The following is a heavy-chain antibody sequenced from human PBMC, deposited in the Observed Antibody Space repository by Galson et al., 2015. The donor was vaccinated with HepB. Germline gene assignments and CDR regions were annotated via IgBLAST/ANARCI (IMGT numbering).Heavy chain of an antibody. V-gene: IGHV3-23*01. CDR1: GITFSSYA. Sequence: SLRLSCAASGITFSSYAMSWVRQAPGKGLEWVSGIIGSGGTTYYADSVKGRFTISRDNSKSTLFLQMTSVRAEDTAVYYCAKRRGRMFQFSNHYSYYPMDVWGQGTTVTVPS. J-gene: IGHJ6*02. D-gene: IGHD3-10*02. CDR2: IIGSGGTT. CDR3: AKRRGRMFQFSNHYSYYPMDV.